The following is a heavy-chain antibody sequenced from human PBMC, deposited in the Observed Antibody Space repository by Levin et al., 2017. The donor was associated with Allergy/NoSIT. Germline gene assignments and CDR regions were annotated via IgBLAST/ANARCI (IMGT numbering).Heavy chain of an antibody. CDR2: IYYSGST. V-gene: IGHV4-59*01. J-gene: IGHJ4*02. D-gene: IGHD6-6*01. Sequence: SETLSLTCTVSGGSISSYYWSWIRQPPGKGLEWIGYIYYSGSTNYNPSLKSRVTISVDTSKNQFSLKLSSVTAADTAVYYCARVKSRAARGGVIDYWGQGTLVTVSS. CDR1: GGSISSYY. CDR3: ARVKSRAARGGVIDY.